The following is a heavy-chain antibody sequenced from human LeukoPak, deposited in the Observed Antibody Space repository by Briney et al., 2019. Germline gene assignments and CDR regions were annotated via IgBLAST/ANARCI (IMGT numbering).Heavy chain of an antibody. CDR1: GFTFDDYG. V-gene: IGHV3-20*04. D-gene: IGHD3-22*01. J-gene: IGHJ4*02. CDR3: AREGYDSSGYYPYYFDY. CDR2: INWNGGST. Sequence: GGSLRLSCAASGFTFDDYGMSWVRQAPGKGLEWVSGINWNGGSTGYADSVKGRFTISRDNAKNSLYLQMNSLRAEDTAVYYCAREGYDSSGYYPYYFDYWGQGTLVTVSS.